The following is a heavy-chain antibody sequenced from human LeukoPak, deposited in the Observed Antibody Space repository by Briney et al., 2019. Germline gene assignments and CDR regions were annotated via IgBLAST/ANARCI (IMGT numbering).Heavy chain of an antibody. J-gene: IGHJ4*02. CDR2: IRYDGSNK. V-gene: IGHV3-30*02. D-gene: IGHD2-2*01. Sequence: GGSLRLSCAASGFTFSSYGMHWVRRAPGKGLEWVAFIRYDGSNKYYADSVKGRFTISRDNSRDTLSVQINSLRAEDTAVYYCAKLQSVVIPAAMLGFDYWGQGILVTVSS. CDR3: AKLQSVVIPAAMLGFDY. CDR1: GFTFSSYG.